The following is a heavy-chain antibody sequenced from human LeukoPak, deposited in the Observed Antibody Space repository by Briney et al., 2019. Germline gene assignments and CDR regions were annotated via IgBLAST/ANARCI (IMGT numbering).Heavy chain of an antibody. D-gene: IGHD3-10*01. CDR2: ISSSSSYT. J-gene: IGHJ4*02. CDR3: ARDQWYYYGSGSYHPQDY. V-gene: IGHV3-11*06. Sequence: GSLTLSCAASGFTFSDYYMRWIRPAPGKGREWVSYISSSSSYTNYGDSVKGRFTISRDNAKNSLYLQMNSLRAEDTAVYYCARDQWYYYGSGSYHPQDYWGQGTLVTVSS. CDR1: GFTFSDYY.